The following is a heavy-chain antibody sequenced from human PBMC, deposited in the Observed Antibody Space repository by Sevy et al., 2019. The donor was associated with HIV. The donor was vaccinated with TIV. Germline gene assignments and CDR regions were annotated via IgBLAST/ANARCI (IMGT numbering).Heavy chain of an antibody. Sequence: ASVKVSCKASGGTFSSYAISWVRQAPGQGLEWMGGIIPIFGTANYAQKFQGRVTITADESTSTAYMELSSLRSEDTAVYYCARERFPPPYCGGDCYRSYYYYGMDVWGQGTTVTVSS. V-gene: IGHV1-69*13. CDR3: ARERFPPPYCGGDCYRSYYYYGMDV. J-gene: IGHJ6*02. D-gene: IGHD2-21*02. CDR2: IIPIFGTA. CDR1: GGTFSSYA.